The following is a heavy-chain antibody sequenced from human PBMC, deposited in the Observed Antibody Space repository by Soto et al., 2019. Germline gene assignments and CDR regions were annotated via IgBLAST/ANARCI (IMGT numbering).Heavy chain of an antibody. Sequence: QVQLQESGPGLVKPSQTLSLTCTVSGGSISSGNYYWSWIRQHPGKGLEWIGYIYYSGSTYYNPSLKSRVTISVDTSKNQCSLKLSSVTVADTAVYYCARHNYDSSGTAVDVWGQGTTVTVSS. CDR2: IYYSGST. D-gene: IGHD3-22*01. CDR3: ARHNYDSSGTAVDV. CDR1: GGSISSGNYY. V-gene: IGHV4-31*03. J-gene: IGHJ6*02.